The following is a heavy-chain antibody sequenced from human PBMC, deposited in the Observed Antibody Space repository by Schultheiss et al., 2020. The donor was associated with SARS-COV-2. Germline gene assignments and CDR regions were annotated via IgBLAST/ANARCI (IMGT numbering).Heavy chain of an antibody. D-gene: IGHD1-26*01. CDR2: IYSGGST. CDR3: AHHEWELLPFDY. Sequence: GGSLRLSCAASGFTFSSYWMHWVRQAPGKGLVWVSVIYSGGSTYYADSVKGRFTISRDNSKNTLYLQMNSLRAEDTAVYYCAHHEWELLPFDYWGQGTLVTVSS. CDR1: GFTFSSYW. V-gene: IGHV3-53*05. J-gene: IGHJ4*02.